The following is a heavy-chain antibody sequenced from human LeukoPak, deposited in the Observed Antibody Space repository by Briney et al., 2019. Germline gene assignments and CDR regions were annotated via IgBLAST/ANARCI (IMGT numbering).Heavy chain of an antibody. Sequence: ASVKVSCKASGYTFTSYAMHWVRQAPGQRLEWMGWINAGNGNTKYSQKFQGRVTITRDTSASTAYMELSSLRSEDTAVYYCARDHVGATTFDYWGQGTLVTVSS. CDR1: GYTFTSYA. CDR3: ARDHVGATTFDY. J-gene: IGHJ4*02. CDR2: INAGNGNT. V-gene: IGHV1-3*01. D-gene: IGHD1-26*01.